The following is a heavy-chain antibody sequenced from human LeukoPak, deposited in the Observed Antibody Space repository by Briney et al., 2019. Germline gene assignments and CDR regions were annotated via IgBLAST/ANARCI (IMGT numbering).Heavy chain of an antibody. CDR2: IYDSGST. D-gene: IGHD4-11*01. CDR1: GGSITDYY. CDR3: ARDQSTVTTRWFDP. J-gene: IGHJ5*02. V-gene: IGHV4-59*12. Sequence: SETLSFTCTVSGGSITDYYWSWIRQPPGKGLEWIGYIYDSGSTNYNPSLKSRVTISVDTSKNHLSLKLTSVTAADTAVYYCARDQSTVTTRWFDPWGQGTLVTVSS.